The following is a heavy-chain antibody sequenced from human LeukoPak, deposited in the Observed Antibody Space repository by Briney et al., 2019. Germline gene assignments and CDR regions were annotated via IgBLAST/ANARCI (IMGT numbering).Heavy chain of an antibody. CDR2: IYYSGST. D-gene: IGHD3-16*02. V-gene: IGHV4-59*01. CDR3: ARGINTDDYVWGGYRSGHFDY. CDR1: GGSISSYY. J-gene: IGHJ4*02. Sequence: PSETLSLTCTVSGGSISSYYWSWIRQPPGKGLEWIGYIYYSGSTNYNPSLKSRVTISVDTSKNQFSLKLSSVTAADTAMYYCARGINTDDYVWGGYRSGHFDYWGQGTLVTVSS.